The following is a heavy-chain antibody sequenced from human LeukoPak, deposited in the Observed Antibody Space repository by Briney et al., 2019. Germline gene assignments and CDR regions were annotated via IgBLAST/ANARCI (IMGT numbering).Heavy chain of an antibody. Sequence: PSETLSLTCAVYGGSFSGYYWSWIRQPPGKGLEWIGEINHSGSTNYNPSLKSRVTISVDTSKNQFSLKLSSVTAADTAVYYCASFGCSGGYWGQGTLVTVSS. J-gene: IGHJ4*02. V-gene: IGHV4-34*01. D-gene: IGHD5-12*01. CDR2: INHSGST. CDR1: GGSFSGYY. CDR3: ASFGCSGGY.